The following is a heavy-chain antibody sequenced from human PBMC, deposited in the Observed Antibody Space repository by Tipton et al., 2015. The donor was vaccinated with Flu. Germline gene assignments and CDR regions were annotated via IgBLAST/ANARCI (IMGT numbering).Heavy chain of an antibody. CDR2: ISAYNGNT. D-gene: IGHD6-19*01. V-gene: IGHV1-18*01. CDR1: GYTFTSYG. J-gene: IGHJ4*02. CDR3: ARGPRDTSGSPLWY. Sequence: QLVQSGPEVKKPGASVKVSCKASGYTFTSYGITWVRQAPGQGLEWMGWISAYNGNTNYAQKFQGRVTMTTDTSTTTAYMELRSLRSDDTAVFYCARGPRDTSGSPLWYWGQGALVTVSS.